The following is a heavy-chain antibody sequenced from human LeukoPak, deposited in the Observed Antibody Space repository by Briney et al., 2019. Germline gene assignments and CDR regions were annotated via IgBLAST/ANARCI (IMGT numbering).Heavy chain of an antibody. CDR2: IRYDGNNK. D-gene: IGHD5-12*01. V-gene: IGHV3-30*02. CDR3: AREHSGYDFPGRDYYYMDV. Sequence: GGSLRLSCAASGFTFSDYSMHWVRQAPGKGLNWVAFIRYDGNNKYYADSVKGRFTISRDNSKNMLYLEMNSLSTEDTAVYYCAREHSGYDFPGRDYYYMDVWGKGTTVTVSS. J-gene: IGHJ6*03. CDR1: GFTFSDYS.